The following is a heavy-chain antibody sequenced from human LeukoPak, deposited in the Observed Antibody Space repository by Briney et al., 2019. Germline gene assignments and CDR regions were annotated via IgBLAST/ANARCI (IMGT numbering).Heavy chain of an antibody. CDR1: GGTFSSYA. CDR3: AREGLDTAMVTFDY. V-gene: IGHV1-69*13. CDR2: IIPIFGTA. J-gene: IGHJ4*02. D-gene: IGHD5-18*01. Sequence: GASVKVSCKASGGTFSSYAISWVRQAPGQGLEWMGGIIPIFGTANYAQKFQGRVTITADESTSTAYMELSSLRSEDTAVYYCAREGLDTAMVTFDYWGQGTLVTVSS.